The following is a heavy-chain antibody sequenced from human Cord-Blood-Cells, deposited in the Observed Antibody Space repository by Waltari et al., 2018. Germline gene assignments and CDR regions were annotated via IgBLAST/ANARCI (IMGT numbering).Heavy chain of an antibody. D-gene: IGHD6-13*01. J-gene: IGHJ4*02. Sequence: EVQLVESGGGLIQPGGSLRLSCAASGVTGSSNYMSWVRQAPGKGMEWFSVIYSGGSTYYADSVKGRFTISRDNSKNTLYLQMNSLRAEDTAVYYCARDSGYSSSWSFDYWGQGTLVTVSS. CDR3: ARDSGYSSSWSFDY. V-gene: IGHV3-53*01. CDR1: GVTGSSNY. CDR2: IYSGGST.